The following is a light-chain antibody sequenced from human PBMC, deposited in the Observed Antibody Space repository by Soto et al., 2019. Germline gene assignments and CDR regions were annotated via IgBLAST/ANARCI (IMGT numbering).Light chain of an antibody. CDR2: DAS. V-gene: IGKV3-20*01. J-gene: IGKJ1*01. CDR3: QQYSSSRT. CDR1: QSVSSNY. Sequence: EIVLTQSPGTLSLCPGERATLSCRASQSVSSNYLAWYQQKPGQAPRLLMYDASSRATGIPDRFSGSGSGTDFTLTISRLEPEDFAVYYCQQYSSSRTFGQGTKVDI.